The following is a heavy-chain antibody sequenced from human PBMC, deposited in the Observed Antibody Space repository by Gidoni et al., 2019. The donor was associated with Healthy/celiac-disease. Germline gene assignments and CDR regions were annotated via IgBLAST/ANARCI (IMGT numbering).Heavy chain of an antibody. V-gene: IGHV1-8*01. D-gene: IGHD3-3*01. Sequence: QVQLVQSGAEVKKPGDSVKVSCKAAGYTFTRYDINWVRQATGQGLEWMGWMNPNSGNTGYAQKFQGRVTMTRNTSISTAYMELSSLRSEDTAVYYCARVPHYDFWSGYLNYYYYYGMDVWGQGTTVTVSS. CDR3: ARVPHYDFWSGYLNYYYYYGMDV. CDR1: GYTFTRYD. J-gene: IGHJ6*02. CDR2: MNPNSGNT.